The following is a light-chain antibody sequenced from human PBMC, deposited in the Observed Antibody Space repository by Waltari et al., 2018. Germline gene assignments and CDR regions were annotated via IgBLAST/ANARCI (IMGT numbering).Light chain of an antibody. CDR3: QHYSSSSWT. V-gene: IGKV3-20*01. CDR1: QSVSNTY. J-gene: IGKJ1*01. Sequence: FVLTQSPGTLSLSPGDRATPSCRASQSVSNTYLAWYQQKPSQAPGLLIYGASSRATGIPDRFSGSGSGTDFTLTISRLEPEDFAVYYCQHYSSSSWTFGQGTKVEIK. CDR2: GAS.